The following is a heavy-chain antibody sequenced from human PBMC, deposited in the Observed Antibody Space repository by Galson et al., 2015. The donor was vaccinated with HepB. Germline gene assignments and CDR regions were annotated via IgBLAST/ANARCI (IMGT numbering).Heavy chain of an antibody. V-gene: IGHV1-8*01. CDR2: LNPNSGNT. J-gene: IGHJ4*02. D-gene: IGHD3-22*01. CDR3: ARGFPLKEYSDNSVFADY. CDR1: GYTFITYD. Sequence: SVKVSCKASGYTFITYDINWVRQAPGQGLEWMGWLNPNSGNTGFAQKFQGRVTMTTNTAISTAYMELSSLRSDDTAVYYCARGFPLKEYSDNSVFADYWGQGTLVTVSS.